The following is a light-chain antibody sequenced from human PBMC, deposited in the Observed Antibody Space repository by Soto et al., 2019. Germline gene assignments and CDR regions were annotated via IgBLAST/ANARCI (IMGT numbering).Light chain of an antibody. CDR2: AAS. CDR1: QGIRND. V-gene: IGKV1-6*01. J-gene: IGKJ1*01. Sequence: AIQMTQSPSSLSASVGDRVTITCRASQGIRNDLGWYQQKPGKAPTLLIYAASSLQSAVPSRFSGSGSGTDFTLTISSLQPEDFATYYCLQDYNYPWTFGQGTKVEIK. CDR3: LQDYNYPWT.